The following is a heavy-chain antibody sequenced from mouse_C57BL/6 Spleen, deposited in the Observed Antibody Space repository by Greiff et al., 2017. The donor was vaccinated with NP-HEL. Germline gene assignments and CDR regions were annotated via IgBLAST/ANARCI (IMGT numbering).Heavy chain of an antibody. CDR3: AKGDYGNRGFAY. J-gene: IGHJ3*01. CDR2: ISSGSSTI. Sequence: EVQLVESGGGLVKPGGSLKLSCAASGFTFSDYGMHWVRQAPEKGLEWVAYISSGSSTIYYADTVKGRFTISRDNAKNTLFLQMTSLRSEDTAMYYCAKGDYGNRGFAYWGQGTLVTVSA. V-gene: IGHV5-17*01. D-gene: IGHD2-1*01. CDR1: GFTFSDYG.